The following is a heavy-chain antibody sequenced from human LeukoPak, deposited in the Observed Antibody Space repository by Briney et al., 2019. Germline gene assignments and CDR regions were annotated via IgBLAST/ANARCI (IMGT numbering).Heavy chain of an antibody. V-gene: IGHV4-4*07. CDR3: ARDRVPYYDFWSGYYADAFDI. Sequence: SETLSLTCTVSGGSISSYYWSWIRQPARKGLEWIGRIYTSGSTNYNPSLKSRVTMSVDTSKNQFSLKLSSVTAADTAVYYCARDRVPYYDFWSGYYADAFDIWGQGTMVTVSS. J-gene: IGHJ3*02. CDR2: IYTSGST. CDR1: GGSISSYY. D-gene: IGHD3-3*01.